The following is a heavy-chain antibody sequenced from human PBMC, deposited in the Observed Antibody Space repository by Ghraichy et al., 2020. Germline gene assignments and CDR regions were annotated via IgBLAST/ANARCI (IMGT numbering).Heavy chain of an antibody. CDR1: GFTFDDYV. CDR2: ISGDGSTT. J-gene: IGHJ6*02. V-gene: IGHV3-43*02. D-gene: IGHD2-15*01. CDR3: TKEERRERWSRTHYYAMDV. Sequence: GGSLRLSCEASGFTFDDYVMFWVRQAPGKGPEWVSLISGDGSTTYYSDSVKGRFTISRDNTKKSLFLQMNSLRGEDTALYYCTKEERRERWSRTHYYAMDVWGQGTPVTVSS.